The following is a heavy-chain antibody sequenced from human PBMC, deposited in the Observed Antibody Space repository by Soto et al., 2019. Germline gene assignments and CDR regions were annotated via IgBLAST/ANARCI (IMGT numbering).Heavy chain of an antibody. D-gene: IGHD1-1*01. V-gene: IGHV3-33*06. CDR3: AKAQLEPHHAFDI. CDR2: IWYDGSNK. Sequence: GGSLRLSCAASGFTFSSYGMHWVRQAPGKGLEWVAVIWYDGSNKYYADSVKGRFTISRDNSKNTLYLQMNSLRAEDTAVYYCAKAQLEPHHAFDIWGQGTMVTVSS. J-gene: IGHJ3*02. CDR1: GFTFSSYG.